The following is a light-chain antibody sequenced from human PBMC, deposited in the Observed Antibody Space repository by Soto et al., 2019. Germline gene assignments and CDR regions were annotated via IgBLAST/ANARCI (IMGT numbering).Light chain of an antibody. CDR3: SSYRSTTTV. Sequence: QSALTQPASVSGSPGQSITISCTGTSSDIGTYNFVSWYQVHPGRAPKLIIHDVGDRPSGVSNRFSGSKSGNTASLTSSGLQPEDEADYYCSSYRSTTTVFGTGTKLTVL. CDR1: SSDIGTYNF. CDR2: DVG. V-gene: IGLV2-14*01. J-gene: IGLJ1*01.